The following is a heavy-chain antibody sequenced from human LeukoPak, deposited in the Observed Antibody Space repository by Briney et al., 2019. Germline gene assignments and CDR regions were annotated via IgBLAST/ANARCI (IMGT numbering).Heavy chain of an antibody. CDR1: GFTFSSYS. CDR2: INIVNNAI. Sequence: GGSLRLSCAASGFTFSSYSMNWVRQAPGKGLEWVSHINIVNNAIYYSDSVKGRFTISRDNAKNSLYLQMNSLRAEDTAVYYCARDSGGGGTFDYWGQGTLVSVSS. CDR3: ARDSGGGGTFDY. J-gene: IGHJ4*02. D-gene: IGHD1-26*01. V-gene: IGHV3-48*04.